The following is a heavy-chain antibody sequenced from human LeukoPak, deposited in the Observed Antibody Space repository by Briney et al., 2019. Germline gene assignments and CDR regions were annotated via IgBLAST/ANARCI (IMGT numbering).Heavy chain of an antibody. J-gene: IGHJ3*02. CDR1: GGSISSGGYY. CDR2: IYYSGST. CDR3: ARDRSLSDSSGYYPNPGAFDI. V-gene: IGHV4-31*03. Sequence: SETLSLTCTVSGGSISSGGYYWSWIRQLPGKGLEWIGYIYYSGSTYYNPSLKSRVTISVDTSKNQSSLKLSSVTAADTAVYYRARDRSLSDSSGYYPNPGAFDIWGQGTMVTVSS. D-gene: IGHD3-22*01.